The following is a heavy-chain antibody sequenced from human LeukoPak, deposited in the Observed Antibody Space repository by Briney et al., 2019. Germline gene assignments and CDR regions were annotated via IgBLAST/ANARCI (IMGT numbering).Heavy chain of an antibody. Sequence: SQTLSLTCATSGDSVSTNSATWTWLRQSPSRGLEWLGRTYYRSKWSNDYAVSMKSRITINPDTSKNQFSLQLNSVTPEDTAVYYCARLVGASWFDSWGQGTLVTVSS. D-gene: IGHD1-26*01. CDR2: TYYRSKWSN. J-gene: IGHJ5*01. CDR1: GDSVSTNSAT. CDR3: ARLVGASWFDS. V-gene: IGHV6-1*01.